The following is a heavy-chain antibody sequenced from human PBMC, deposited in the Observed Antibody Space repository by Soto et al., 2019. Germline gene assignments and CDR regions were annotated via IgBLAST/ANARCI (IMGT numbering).Heavy chain of an antibody. J-gene: IGHJ4*02. V-gene: IGHV4-59*01. D-gene: IGHD3-10*02. CDR3: ARFIVRGVITTGVYFDS. CDR1: GGSISSYY. Sequence: SETLSLTCTVSGGSISSYYWSWIRQPPGKGLEWIGYIYYSGSTNYNPSLKSRVTISVDTSKNQFSLKLSSVTAADTAVYYCARFIVRGVITTGVYFDSWGQGTLVTAPQ. CDR2: IYYSGST.